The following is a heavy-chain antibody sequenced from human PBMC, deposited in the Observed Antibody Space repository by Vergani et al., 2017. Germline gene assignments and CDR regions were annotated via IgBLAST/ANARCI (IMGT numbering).Heavy chain of an antibody. V-gene: IGHV4-4*07. CDR2: IYTSGST. D-gene: IGHD3-3*01. CDR3: ARGEYDLILSTRYYYYYYMDV. Sequence: QVQLQESGPGLVKPSETLSLTCTVSGGSISSYYWSWIRQPAGKGLEWIGRIYTSGSTNYNPSLKSRVTMSVDTSKNQFSLKLSSVTAADTAVYYCARGEYDLILSTRYYYYYYMDVWGKGTTVTVSS. CDR1: GGSISSYY. J-gene: IGHJ6*03.